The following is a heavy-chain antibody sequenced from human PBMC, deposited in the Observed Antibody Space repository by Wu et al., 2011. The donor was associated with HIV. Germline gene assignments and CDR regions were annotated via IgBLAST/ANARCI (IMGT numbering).Heavy chain of an antibody. CDR2: INPSGGST. J-gene: IGHJ4*02. Sequence: QVQLVQSGAEVKKPGASVKVSCKASGYTFTSYYMHWVRQAPGQGLEWMGIINPSGGSTSYSQTFQGRVTVTRDTSTSTVYVELSSLRSEDTAVYYCATSGSSGPPIDYWGQGTLVTVSS. CDR1: GYTFTSYY. D-gene: IGHD3-22*01. CDR3: ATSGSSGPPIDY. V-gene: IGHV1-46*01.